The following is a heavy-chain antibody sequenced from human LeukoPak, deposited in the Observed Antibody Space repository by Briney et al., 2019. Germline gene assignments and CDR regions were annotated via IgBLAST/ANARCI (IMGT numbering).Heavy chain of an antibody. Sequence: PSETLSLTCAVYGGSFSGYYWSWIRQPPGKGLEWIGYIYYSGSTNYNPSLKSRVAMSVGTSKSQFSLNLSSVTAADTAVYYCAREEGITAARSFDYWGQGTLVTVSS. CDR3: AREEGITAARSFDY. J-gene: IGHJ4*02. V-gene: IGHV4-34*11. CDR1: GGSFSGYY. CDR2: IYYSGST. D-gene: IGHD6-13*01.